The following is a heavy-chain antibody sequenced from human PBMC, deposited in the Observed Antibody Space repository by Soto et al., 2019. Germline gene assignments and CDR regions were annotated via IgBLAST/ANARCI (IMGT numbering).Heavy chain of an antibody. CDR2: ISSSSSYI. D-gene: IGHD3-3*01. Sequence: GGSLRLSCAASGFTFSSYSMNWVRRAPGKGLEWVSSISSSSSYIYYADSVKGRFTISRDNAKNSLYLQMNSLRAEDTAVYYCARDFWSGYYTYNWFDPWGQGTLVTVSS. CDR1: GFTFSSYS. CDR3: ARDFWSGYYTYNWFDP. J-gene: IGHJ5*02. V-gene: IGHV3-21*01.